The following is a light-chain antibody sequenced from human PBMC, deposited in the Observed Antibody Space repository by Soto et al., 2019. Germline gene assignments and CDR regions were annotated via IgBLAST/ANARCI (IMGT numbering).Light chain of an antibody. CDR1: SSNIGSNT. J-gene: IGLJ1*01. CDR3: ATWDDRLDGYV. Sequence: SVLTQSPSASGTPGQRVIISCSGSSSNIGSNTVNWYQQLPGAAPKLLIYSHNQRPSGVPDRFSGSQSGTSASLAISGLQSEDEADYYCATWDDRLDGYVFGTGTKVTVL. CDR2: SHN. V-gene: IGLV1-44*01.